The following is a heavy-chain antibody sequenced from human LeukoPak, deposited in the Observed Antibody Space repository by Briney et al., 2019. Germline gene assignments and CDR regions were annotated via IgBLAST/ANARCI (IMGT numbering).Heavy chain of an antibody. CDR3: ARDLDGSYYGY. Sequence: SETLSLTCTVSGGSISSYYWSWIRQPPGKGLEWIGYIYYSGSTNYNPSLKSRVTISVDTSKNQFSLKLSSVTAADTAVYYCARDLDGSYYGYWGQGTLVTVPP. D-gene: IGHD1-26*01. CDR1: GGSISSYY. CDR2: IYYSGST. J-gene: IGHJ4*02. V-gene: IGHV4-59*01.